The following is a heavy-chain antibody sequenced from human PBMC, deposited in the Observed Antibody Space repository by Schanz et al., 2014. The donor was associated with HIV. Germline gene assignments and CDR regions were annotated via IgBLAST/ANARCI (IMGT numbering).Heavy chain of an antibody. CDR1: GDSISSSY. D-gene: IGHD5-18*01. J-gene: IGHJ4*02. Sequence: QVQLRESGPGLVKPSETLSLTCTVSGDSISSSYWIWIRQPPGKGLEWIGYTHYRGSTNYNPSLKSRGSTSVDTSKNQFSLKLSSVTAADTAVYYCARTYSYDDYFDYWGQGTLVTVSS. CDR3: ARTYSYDDYFDY. CDR2: THYRGST. V-gene: IGHV4-59*08.